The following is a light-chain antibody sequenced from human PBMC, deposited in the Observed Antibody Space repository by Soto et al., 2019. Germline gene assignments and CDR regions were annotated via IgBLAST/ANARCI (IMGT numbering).Light chain of an antibody. V-gene: IGKV3-11*01. J-gene: IGKJ5*01. CDR2: DGT. CDR3: QQRYVWPIS. CDR1: QRIGDY. Sequence: EIVLTQSPATLSLSPGERATLSCRANQRIGDYLAWYQQRPGQAPRLLIYDGTNRAAGTPARFTGSGSGSDYTLTISSRQPEDFALYYCQQRYVWPISFGQGTRLEIK.